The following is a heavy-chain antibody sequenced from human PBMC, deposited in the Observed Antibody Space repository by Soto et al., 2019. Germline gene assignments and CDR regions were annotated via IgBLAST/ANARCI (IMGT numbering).Heavy chain of an antibody. CDR2: IYYSGST. D-gene: IGHD3-22*01. CDR3: ARGAYYYDSSGYHNYYYYYGMDV. CDR1: GGSISSSSYY. J-gene: IGHJ6*02. Sequence: SETLSLTCTVSGGSISSSSYYWGWIRQPPGKGLEWIGSIYYSGSTYYNPSLKSRVTISVDTSKNQFSLKLSSVTAADTAVYYCARGAYYYDSSGYHNYYYYYGMDVWGQGTTVTVSS. V-gene: IGHV4-39*01.